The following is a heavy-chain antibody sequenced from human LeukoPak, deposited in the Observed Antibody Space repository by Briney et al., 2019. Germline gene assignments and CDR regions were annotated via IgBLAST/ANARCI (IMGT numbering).Heavy chain of an antibody. V-gene: IGHV3-23*01. CDR2: INGGGGST. Sequence: SGGSLRLSCTASGFTFINYAMTWVRQAPGKGLEWVSGINGGGGSTYYADSVKGRFTISRDNSKNTLYLQMNSLRAEDTAVYFCARVRGATMYEDYWGQGTLVTVSS. CDR3: ARVRGATMYEDY. J-gene: IGHJ4*02. D-gene: IGHD5-12*01. CDR1: GFTFINYA.